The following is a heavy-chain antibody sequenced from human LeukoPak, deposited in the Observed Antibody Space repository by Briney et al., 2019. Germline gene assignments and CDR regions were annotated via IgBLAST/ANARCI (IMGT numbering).Heavy chain of an antibody. J-gene: IGHJ4*02. V-gene: IGHV3-23*01. Sequence: GSLRLSCAASGFSITDWPLSWVRQAPGEGLEWVSAIGVRTHYADSVKGRFTISRDGPKNTLYLQMNSLTVEDTAIYFCAAGHQNSLEGYWGQGTLVSVAS. D-gene: IGHD1-1*01. CDR3: AAGHQNSLEGY. CDR2: IGVRT. CDR1: GFSITDWP.